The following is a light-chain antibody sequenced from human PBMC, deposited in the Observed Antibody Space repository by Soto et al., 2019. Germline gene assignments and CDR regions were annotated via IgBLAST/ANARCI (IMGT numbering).Light chain of an antibody. J-gene: IGLJ3*02. CDR3: TSYTNSHTWV. CDR1: SSDVGGCNY. V-gene: IGLV2-14*01. CDR2: EVT. Sequence: QSALTQPASVSGSPGQSITIACTGTSSDVGGCNYVSWFQQHPGKAPKLIIYEVTNRPSGVSNRFSGSKSGNTASLTISGLQTEDEADYYCTSYTNSHTWVFGGGTKLTVL.